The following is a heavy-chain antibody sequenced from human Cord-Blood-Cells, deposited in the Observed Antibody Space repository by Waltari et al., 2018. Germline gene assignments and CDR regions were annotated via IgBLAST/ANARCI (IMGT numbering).Heavy chain of an antibody. CDR3: ARSAGLDSSSYNWFDP. CDR1: GGSFSGYY. V-gene: IGHV4-34*01. Sequence: QVQLQQWGAGLLKPSEPLSLTCAVYGGSFSGYYWSWTRQPPGKGLEWIGEINHSGSTNYNPSLKSRVTISVDTSKNQFSLKLSSVTAADTAVYYCARSAGLDSSSYNWFDPWGQGTLVTVSS. D-gene: IGHD6-6*01. J-gene: IGHJ5*02. CDR2: INHSGST.